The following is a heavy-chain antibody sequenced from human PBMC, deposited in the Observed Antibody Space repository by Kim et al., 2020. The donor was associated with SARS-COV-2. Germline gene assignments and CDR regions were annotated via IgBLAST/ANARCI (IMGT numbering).Heavy chain of an antibody. CDR3: AREVGWGWGVIAVAGMGPFDY. V-gene: IGHV4-38-2*02. CDR1: GYSISSGYY. Sequence: SETLSLTCTVSGYSISSGYYWGWIRQPPGKGLEWIGSIYHSGSTYYNPSLKSRVTISVDTSKNQFSLKLSSVTAADTAVYYCAREVGWGWGVIAVAGMGPFDYWGQGTLVTVSS. D-gene: IGHD6-19*01. J-gene: IGHJ4*02. CDR2: IYHSGST.